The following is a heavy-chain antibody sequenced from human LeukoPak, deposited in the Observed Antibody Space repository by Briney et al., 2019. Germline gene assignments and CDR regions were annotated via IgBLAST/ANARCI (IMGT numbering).Heavy chain of an antibody. CDR1: GGSFSDYD. D-gene: IGHD4-11*01. CDR2: ISERGST. V-gene: IGHV4-34*01. CDR3: ARTVYSNNWAPASWFHP. Sequence: SETLSLTCAVHGGSFSDYDWTWIRQSPGKGLEWIGEISERGSTNYNPSRGSRITISLDTYKNQFSLHVRSVVAADTAVYYCARTVYSNNWAPASWFHPWGQGTLVTVSS. J-gene: IGHJ5*02.